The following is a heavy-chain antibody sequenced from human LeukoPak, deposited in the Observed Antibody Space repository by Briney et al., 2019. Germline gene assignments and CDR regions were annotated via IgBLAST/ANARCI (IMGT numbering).Heavy chain of an antibody. V-gene: IGHV3-7*01. CDR2: IKQDGSEK. Sequence: GGSLRLSCAASGFTFRSYWMSWVRQAPGKGLEWVANIKQDGSEKYYVDSVKGRFTISRDNAKNSLYLQMNSLRAEDTAVYYCARRWWQQLVVTLDYWGQGTLVTVSS. D-gene: IGHD6-13*01. CDR1: GFTFRSYW. CDR3: ARRWWQQLVVTLDY. J-gene: IGHJ4*02.